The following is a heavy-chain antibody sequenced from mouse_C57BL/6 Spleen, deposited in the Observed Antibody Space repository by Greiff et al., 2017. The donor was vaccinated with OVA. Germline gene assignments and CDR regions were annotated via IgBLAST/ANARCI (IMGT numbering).Heavy chain of an antibody. D-gene: IGHD2-13*01. CDR2: IYPSDSET. J-gene: IGHJ3*01. Sequence: QVQLQQPGAELVRPGSSVKLSCKASGYTFTSYWMDWVKQRPGQGLEWIGNIYPSDSETHYNQKFKDKATLTVDKSSSTAYMQLSSLTSEDSAVYYCARVGEKRFAYWGQGTLVTVSA. CDR1: GYTFTSYW. CDR3: ARVGEKRFAY. V-gene: IGHV1-61*01.